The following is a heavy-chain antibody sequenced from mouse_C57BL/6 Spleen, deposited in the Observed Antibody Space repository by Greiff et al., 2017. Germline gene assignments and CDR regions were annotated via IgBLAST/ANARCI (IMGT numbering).Heavy chain of an antibody. Sequence: QVQLKQSGAELVMPGASVKLSCKASGYAFTSYLMHWVKQRPGQGLEWIGEIDPSDGYTNYNQKFKGKSTLTVDKSSSTAYMPLSSLTSEDSAVYYCARGLYCGYGDSFAYWGQGALVTVSA. D-gene: IGHD2-13*01. CDR2: IDPSDGYT. CDR3: ARGLYCGYGDSFAY. V-gene: IGHV1-69*01. J-gene: IGHJ3*01. CDR1: GYAFTSYL.